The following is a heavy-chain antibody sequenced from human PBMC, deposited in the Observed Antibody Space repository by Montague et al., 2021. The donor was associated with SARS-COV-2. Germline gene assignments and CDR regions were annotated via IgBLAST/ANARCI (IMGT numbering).Heavy chain of an antibody. Sequence: SETLSLTCIVSGGFISDSYYWAWIRQAPGKGLEWLGSLYLSGRVYSNPSLKSRVSISVDKSTNHFSLRLTSATAAETAVYYCVRGAEEAHFAMDVWGQGTTVTVSS. CDR3: VRGAEEAHFAMDV. CDR2: LYLSGRV. V-gene: IGHV4-39*02. CDR1: GGFISDSYY. J-gene: IGHJ6*02. D-gene: IGHD3-10*01.